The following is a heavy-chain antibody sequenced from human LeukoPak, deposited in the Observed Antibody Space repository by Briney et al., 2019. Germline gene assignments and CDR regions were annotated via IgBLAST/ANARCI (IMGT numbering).Heavy chain of an antibody. D-gene: IGHD6-13*01. CDR3: ARDLLRGESGSWFEAFDI. Sequence: SETLSLTCTVSGGSISNYYWSWIRQPPGKGLEWIGYIYYSGSTKYNPSLKSRVTISVDTSKNQFSLSLNSVTAADTAIYYCARDLLRGESGSWFEAFDIWGQGTMVTVSS. CDR1: GGSISNYY. J-gene: IGHJ3*02. CDR2: IYYSGST. V-gene: IGHV4-59*08.